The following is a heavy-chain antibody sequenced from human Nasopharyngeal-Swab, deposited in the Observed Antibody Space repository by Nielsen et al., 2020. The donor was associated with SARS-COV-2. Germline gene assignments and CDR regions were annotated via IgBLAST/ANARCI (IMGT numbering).Heavy chain of an antibody. CDR1: GFTFDDYT. CDR2: ISWDGGST. V-gene: IGHV3-43*01. Sequence: GESLKISCAASGFTFDDYTMHWVRQAPRKGLEWVSLISWDGGSTYYADSVKGRFTISRDNSKNSLYLQMNSLRTEDTALYYCAMIGGSVIDYWGQGTLVTVSS. D-gene: IGHD2-15*01. J-gene: IGHJ4*02. CDR3: AMIGGSVIDY.